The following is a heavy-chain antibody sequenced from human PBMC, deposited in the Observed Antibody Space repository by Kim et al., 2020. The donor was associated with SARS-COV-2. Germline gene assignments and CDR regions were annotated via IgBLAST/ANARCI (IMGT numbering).Heavy chain of an antibody. D-gene: IGHD6-19*01. CDR2: ISGSGGST. V-gene: IGHV3-23*01. Sequence: GGSLRLSCAXSGFTFSSYAMSWVRQAPGKGLEWVSAISGSGGSTYYADSVKGRFTISRDNSKNTLYLQMNSLRAEDTAVYYCAKDEGWLVLLGYFQHWGQGTLVTVSS. CDR3: AKDEGWLVLLGYFQH. CDR1: GFTFSSYA. J-gene: IGHJ1*01.